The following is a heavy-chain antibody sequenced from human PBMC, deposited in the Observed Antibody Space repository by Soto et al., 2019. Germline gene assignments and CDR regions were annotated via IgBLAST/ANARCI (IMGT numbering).Heavy chain of an antibody. Sequence: QVQLVQSGAEVKKPGSSVKVSCKASGGTFSSNPITWVRQAPGQGLEWMGGIIPIFGTTNYAQKFQGRVTITADASMSTAYMELSSLRSADTAVYYCARGTAGGIYYAFDYWGQGTLVTVSS. D-gene: IGHD1-26*01. CDR3: ARGTAGGIYYAFDY. V-gene: IGHV1-69*01. J-gene: IGHJ4*02. CDR1: GGTFSSNP. CDR2: IIPIFGTT.